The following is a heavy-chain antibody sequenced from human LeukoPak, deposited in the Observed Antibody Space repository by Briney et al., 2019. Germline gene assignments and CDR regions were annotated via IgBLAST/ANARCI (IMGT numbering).Heavy chain of an antibody. CDR3: AREVMVRGEYGFDY. Sequence: RGGSERLSCAASGFTFSTYSMNWVRQAPGKGLEWVSSISSSSTYIYYADSLKGRFTISRDNAKNSLYLQMSNLRAEDTAVYYCAREVMVRGEYGFDYWGQGTLVTVSS. V-gene: IGHV3-21*01. D-gene: IGHD3-10*01. J-gene: IGHJ4*02. CDR2: ISSSSTYI. CDR1: GFTFSTYS.